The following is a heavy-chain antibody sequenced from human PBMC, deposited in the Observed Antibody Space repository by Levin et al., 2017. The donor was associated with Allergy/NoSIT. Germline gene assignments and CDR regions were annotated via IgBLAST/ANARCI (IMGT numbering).Heavy chain of an antibody. J-gene: IGHJ4*02. D-gene: IGHD3-10*01. CDR2: IYSSGSA. CDR3: ARAEVGSEH. Sequence: SQTLSLTCKVSGGSISSGSYYWSWIRQPAAKGLEWIGRIYSSGSANYNPSLKSRVTISVDTSKNQFSLKLRSVTAADTAVYYCARAEVGSEHWGQGTMVTVSS. V-gene: IGHV4-61*02. CDR1: GGSISSGSYY.